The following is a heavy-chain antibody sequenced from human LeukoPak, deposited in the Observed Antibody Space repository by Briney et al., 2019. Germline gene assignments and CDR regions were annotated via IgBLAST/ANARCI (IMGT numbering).Heavy chain of an antibody. Sequence: ASVKGSCKASVYTFTSYDINWVRQATGQGLEWMGWMNPNSGNTGYAQKFQGRVTMTRNTSISTAYMELSSLRSEDTAVYYCARGPPGEEATIWRVKSKTYYYYGMDVWGQGTTVTVSS. D-gene: IGHD5-12*01. CDR3: ARGPPGEEATIWRVKSKTYYYYGMDV. CDR2: MNPNSGNT. V-gene: IGHV1-8*01. J-gene: IGHJ6*02. CDR1: VYTFTSYD.